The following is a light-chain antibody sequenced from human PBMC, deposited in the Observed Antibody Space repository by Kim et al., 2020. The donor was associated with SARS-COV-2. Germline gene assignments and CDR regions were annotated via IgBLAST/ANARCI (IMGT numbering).Light chain of an antibody. Sequence: SPGERATLSCSASQSVSNNFLAWYQQKPAQAPRLLIYGPSSRATGIPARFSGSGSGTDFTLTITRLEPEDFAVYYCQQYSSSPATFGQGTKVDIK. V-gene: IGKV3-20*01. CDR3: QQYSSSPAT. CDR1: QSVSNNF. CDR2: GPS. J-gene: IGKJ1*01.